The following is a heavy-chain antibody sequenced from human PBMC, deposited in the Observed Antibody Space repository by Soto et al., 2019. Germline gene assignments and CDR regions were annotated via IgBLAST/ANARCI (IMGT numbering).Heavy chain of an antibody. V-gene: IGHV4-34*01. Sequence: PSETLSLTCAVYGGSFSGYYWNWIRQPPGKGLEWIGENNHSGSTKYNPSLKSRVTISVDTSKNQFSLKLSSMTAADTAVHYCARRRTNCSGDNCYSLFDSWGLGTLVTVSS. D-gene: IGHD2-15*01. CDR2: NNHSGST. J-gene: IGHJ4*02. CDR3: ARRRTNCSGDNCYSLFDS. CDR1: GGSFSGYY.